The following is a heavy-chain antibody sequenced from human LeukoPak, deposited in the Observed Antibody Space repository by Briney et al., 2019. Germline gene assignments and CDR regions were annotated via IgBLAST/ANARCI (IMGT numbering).Heavy chain of an antibody. CDR3: ARFTPQGYGWGGYNRFDP. CDR1: GGSISSYY. D-gene: IGHD3-16*01. Sequence: SETLSLTCTVSGGSISSYYWSWIRQPPGKGLEWIGYIYYSGSTNYNPSLKSRVTISVDMSKNQFSLKLSSVTAADTAVYYCARFTPQGYGWGGYNRFDPWGQGTLVTVSS. V-gene: IGHV4-59*01. CDR2: IYYSGST. J-gene: IGHJ5*02.